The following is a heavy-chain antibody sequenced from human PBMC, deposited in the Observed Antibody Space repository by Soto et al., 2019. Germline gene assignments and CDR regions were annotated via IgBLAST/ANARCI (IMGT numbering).Heavy chain of an antibody. J-gene: IGHJ4*02. CDR3: AAGGGLPRYY. CDR2: IYYRGST. D-gene: IGHD5-12*01. CDR1: GGSISSYY. V-gene: IGHV4-59*12. Sequence: SETLSLTCTVSGGSISSYYWSWIRQPPGKGLEWIGYIYYRGSTNYNHSQKSRVTISGDRSKNQFSLKLSFVTAADTAVYYCAAGGGLPRYYWGQGTLVTVS.